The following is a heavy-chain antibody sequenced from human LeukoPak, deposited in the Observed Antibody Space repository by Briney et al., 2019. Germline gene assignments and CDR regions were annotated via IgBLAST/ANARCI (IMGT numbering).Heavy chain of an antibody. Sequence: PGGSLRLSCAVSGFTVSSNYMSWVRQAPGKGLEWVSVIYSGGSTYYADSVKGRFTISRDNSKNTLYLQMNSLRAEDTAVYYCGRGGVVFTSYFDYWGQGTLVTVSS. CDR1: GFTVSSNY. CDR3: GRGGVVFTSYFDY. V-gene: IGHV3-53*01. CDR2: IYSGGST. D-gene: IGHD3-22*01. J-gene: IGHJ4*02.